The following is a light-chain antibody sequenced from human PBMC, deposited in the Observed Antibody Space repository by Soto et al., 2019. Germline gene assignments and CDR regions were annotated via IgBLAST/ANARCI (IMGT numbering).Light chain of an antibody. V-gene: IGKV3-20*01. Sequence: EIVLRQSPGTLSLSPGETLTLSCRTSQRLSTRFLAWYQQKPGQAASLLIYEASTRAPGTPDRFSCRESGTDFTLTVSRLEPEYFAVYYCQQDGRFAGFGQVTKVEI. CDR1: QRLSTRF. J-gene: IGKJ1*01. CDR3: QQDGRFAG. CDR2: EAS.